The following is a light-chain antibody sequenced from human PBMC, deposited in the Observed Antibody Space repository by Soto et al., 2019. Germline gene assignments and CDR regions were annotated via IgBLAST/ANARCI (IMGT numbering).Light chain of an antibody. J-gene: IGLJ1*01. V-gene: IGLV2-8*01. CDR3: AAWDDSLNGYV. CDR1: SSNVGGYNY. CDR2: EVG. Sequence: QSVLAQPPSASGSPGQSVTISCTGTSSNVGGYNYVSWYQQHPGKAPKLMISEVGKRPSGVPDRFSGSRSGTSASLAIRGLQSEDEADYYCAAWDDSLNGYVFGIGTKVTVL.